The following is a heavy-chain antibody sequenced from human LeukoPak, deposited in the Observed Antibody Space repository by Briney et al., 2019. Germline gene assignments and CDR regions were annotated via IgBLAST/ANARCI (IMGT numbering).Heavy chain of an antibody. CDR2: IYHRWSS. Sequence: SETLSLTCTVSGVSIRCYYWSWIRQPPGKGLEWMGYIYHRWSSNYNASLKSRVTISVDTSNNQFSLKLSSVTAAHTAVYYCARRSMAARREDYYYYDMDVWGKETTVTVSS. CDR3: ARRSMAARREDYYYYDMDV. J-gene: IGHJ6*03. V-gene: IGHV4-59*08. D-gene: IGHD6-6*01. CDR1: GVSIRCYY.